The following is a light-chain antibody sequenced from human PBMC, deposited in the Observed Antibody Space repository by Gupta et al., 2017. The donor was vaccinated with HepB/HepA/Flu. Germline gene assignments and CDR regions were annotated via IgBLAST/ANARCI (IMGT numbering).Light chain of an antibody. Sequence: QSALTQPPSASGSPGQSVTISCTGTSSDVGGYNYVSWYQQHPGKAPKFMIYEVSKRPSGVPDRFSGSKSGNTASLTVSGLQAEDEADYYCSSYAGSNILFGGGTKLTVL. CDR2: EVS. CDR3: SSYAGSNIL. J-gene: IGLJ2*01. CDR1: SSDVGGYNY. V-gene: IGLV2-8*01.